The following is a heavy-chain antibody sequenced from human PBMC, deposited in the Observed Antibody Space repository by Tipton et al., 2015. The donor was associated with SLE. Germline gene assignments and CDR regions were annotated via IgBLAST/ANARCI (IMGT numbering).Heavy chain of an antibody. V-gene: IGHV1-18*01. CDR2: ISAYNGNT. D-gene: IGHD4-11*01. CDR1: GYTFTSYG. CDR3: ARDHSNPMWYYYGMDV. Sequence: QSGPEVKKPGASVKVSCKASGYTFTSYGISWVRQAPGQGLEWMGWISAYNGNTNYAQKLQGRVTMTTDTSTSTAYMELRSLRSDDTAVYYCARDHSNPMWYYYGMDVWGQGTTVTVSS. J-gene: IGHJ6*02.